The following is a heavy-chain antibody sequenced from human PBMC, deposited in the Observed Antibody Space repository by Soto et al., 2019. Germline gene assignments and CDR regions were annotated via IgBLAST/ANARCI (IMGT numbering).Heavy chain of an antibody. J-gene: IGHJ6*02. Sequence: PGGSLRLSCAASGFTFSSYAMSWVRQAPGKGLEWVSAISGSGGSTYYADSAKGRFTISRDNSKNTLYLQMNSLRAEDTAVYYCAKDLNSYLVGMDVWGQGTTVTVSS. CDR1: GFTFSSYA. CDR2: ISGSGGST. V-gene: IGHV3-23*01. D-gene: IGHD2-21*01. CDR3: AKDLNSYLVGMDV.